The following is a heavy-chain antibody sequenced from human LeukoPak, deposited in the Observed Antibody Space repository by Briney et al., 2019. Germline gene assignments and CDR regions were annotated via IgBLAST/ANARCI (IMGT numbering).Heavy chain of an antibody. D-gene: IGHD3-9*01. J-gene: IGHJ4*02. CDR2: ISGNGETT. Sequence: GGSLRLSCAASGFTFSSYAMSWVRQAPGKGLEWVSAISGNGETTYYVDSVKGRFTISRDNSRNTLYLQMNSLRAEDTAVYYCAKRYFGNWYFDFWGQGTLVTVSS. CDR3: AKRYFGNWYFDF. V-gene: IGHV3-23*01. CDR1: GFTFSSYA.